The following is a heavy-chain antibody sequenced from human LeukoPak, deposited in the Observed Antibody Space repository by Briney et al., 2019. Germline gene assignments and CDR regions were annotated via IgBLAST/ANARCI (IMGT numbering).Heavy chain of an antibody. Sequence: GGSLRLSCAASGFTFSSYSMNWVRQAPGKGLEWLSYISTSSTTIYYADSVKGRFTISRDNAKNSLYLQMNRLKAEDTAVYYCARDKYYYDSSGGGYYFDYWGQGTLVTVSS. V-gene: IGHV3-48*01. CDR3: ARDKYYYDSSGGGYYFDY. CDR2: ISTSSTTI. J-gene: IGHJ4*02. CDR1: GFTFSSYS. D-gene: IGHD3-22*01.